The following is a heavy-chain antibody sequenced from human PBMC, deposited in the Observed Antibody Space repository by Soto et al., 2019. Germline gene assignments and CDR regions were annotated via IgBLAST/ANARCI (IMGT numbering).Heavy chain of an antibody. J-gene: IGHJ3*01. CDR2: ISYDGSNK. Sequence: QVQLVESGGGVVQPGRSLRLSCAASGFTFSNYAMHWVRQAPGKGLEWVAVISYDGSNKYYADSVKGRFTISRDNSKNTLYLQMSSLRADDTAVYFCASHGAFDVWGQETMVTVSS. CDR3: ASHGAFDV. V-gene: IGHV3-30-3*01. CDR1: GFTFSNYA.